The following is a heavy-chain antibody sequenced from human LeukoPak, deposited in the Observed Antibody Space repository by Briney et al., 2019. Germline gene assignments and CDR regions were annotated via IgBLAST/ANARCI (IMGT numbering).Heavy chain of an antibody. D-gene: IGHD6-6*01. V-gene: IGHV4-39*07. CDR2: IYYNGST. CDR1: GGSISSSSYY. Sequence: SETLSLTCTVSGGSISSSSYYWGWIRQPPGKGLEWIGSIYYNGSTYYNPSPKSRVTISVDTSKNQFSLKLSSVTAADTAVYYCASVIAARLGSGWFDPWGQGTLATVSS. CDR3: ASVIAARLGSGWFDP. J-gene: IGHJ5*02.